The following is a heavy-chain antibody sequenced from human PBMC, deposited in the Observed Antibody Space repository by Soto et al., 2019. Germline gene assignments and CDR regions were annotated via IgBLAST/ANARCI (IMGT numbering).Heavy chain of an antibody. D-gene: IGHD2-15*01. CDR3: ARDNRCECSDDGMDD. J-gene: IGHJ6*02. Sequence: QVQLQESGPGLVKPAQTLSLTCTVSGDSISSGGYYWRWIRQHPGKGLEWIGYIYYSGSTYYNPSLQSRGNVFVETCKTHFSPGLSSVTAADTGGYYCARDNRCECSDDGMDDWGQGTTVTVSS. CDR2: IYYSGST. V-gene: IGHV4-31*03. CDR1: GDSISSGGYY.